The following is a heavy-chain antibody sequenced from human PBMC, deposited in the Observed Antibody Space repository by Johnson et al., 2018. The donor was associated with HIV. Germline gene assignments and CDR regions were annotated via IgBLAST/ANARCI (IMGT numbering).Heavy chain of an antibody. D-gene: IGHD1-7*01. V-gene: IGHV3-7*04. CDR3: ASESRWKYAGGDL. J-gene: IGHJ3*01. CDR2: IKQDGSEK. CDR1: GFTFSLYW. Sequence: VQLVESGGGLVQPGGSLRLSCAASGFTFSLYWMTWVRQAPGTGLEWVANIKQDGSEKYYVDSVKGRFTIFRDNGKNSLYLQMNSLRTEDTAVYSCASESRWKYAGGDLWGQGTMVTVSS.